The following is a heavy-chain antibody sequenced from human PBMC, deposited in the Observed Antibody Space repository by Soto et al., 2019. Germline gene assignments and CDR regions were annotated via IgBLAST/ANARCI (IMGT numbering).Heavy chain of an antibody. D-gene: IGHD4-4*01. CDR2: ISWNSGSI. J-gene: IGHJ3*02. V-gene: IGHV3-9*01. CDR1: GFTFDDYA. Sequence: EVQLVESGGGLVQPGRSLRLSCAASGFTFDDYAMHWVRQAPGKCLEWVSGISWNSGSIGYADSVKGRFTISRDKAKNSLYLQMNRLRAEDTAFYYCAKDPRHSRFLPVAFVIWGQGTMLTVSS. CDR3: AKDPRHSRFLPVAFVI.